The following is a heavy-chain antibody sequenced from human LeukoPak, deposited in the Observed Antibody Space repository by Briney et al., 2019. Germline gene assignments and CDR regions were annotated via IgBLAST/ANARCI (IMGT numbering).Heavy chain of an antibody. V-gene: IGHV1-18*01. CDR1: GYTFTSYG. J-gene: IGHJ5*02. CDR3: ARMATLWFGESSRTPTVLWFDP. CDR2: ISAYNGKT. Sequence: ASVKVSCKASGYTFTSYGISWVRQAPGQRLEWMGWISAYNGKTNYAKKLQGRVYMTEDTSTDTAYMELSSLRSEDTAVYYCARMATLWFGESSRTPTVLWFDPWGQGTLVTVAS. D-gene: IGHD3-10*01.